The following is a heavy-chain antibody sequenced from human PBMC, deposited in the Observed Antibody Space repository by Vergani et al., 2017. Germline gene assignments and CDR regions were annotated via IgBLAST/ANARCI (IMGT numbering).Heavy chain of an antibody. D-gene: IGHD3-16*01. CDR3: ARWYYEGMPFDY. CDR2: ISPYTGST. CDR1: GYTFTSYS. Sequence: QVQLVQSGAEVKKPGASVKVSCKASGYTFTSYSFNWVRQAPGQGREWMGWISPYTGSTKYAEKFQDRLTMTTDTSTSTAYMELRSLRSDDTAVYYCARWYYEGMPFDYWGQGTLVAVSS. J-gene: IGHJ4*02. V-gene: IGHV1-18*01.